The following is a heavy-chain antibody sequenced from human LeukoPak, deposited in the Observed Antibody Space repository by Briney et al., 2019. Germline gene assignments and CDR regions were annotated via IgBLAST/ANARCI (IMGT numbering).Heavy chain of an antibody. D-gene: IGHD3-10*01. CDR2: IRSSSSYI. J-gene: IGHJ4*02. Sequence: PGGSLRLSCAASGFTFSSYSMNWVRQAQGKGLEWVSSIRSSSSYIYYADSVKGRFTISRDNAKNSLYLQMNSLRAEDTAVYYCARDTSNGVGSGSPFDYWGQGTLVTVSS. V-gene: IGHV3-21*01. CDR1: GFTFSSYS. CDR3: ARDTSNGVGSGSPFDY.